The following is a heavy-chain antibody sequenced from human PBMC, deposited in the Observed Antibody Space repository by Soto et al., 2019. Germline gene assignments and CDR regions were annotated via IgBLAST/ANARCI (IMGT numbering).Heavy chain of an antibody. Sequence: QVQLVQSGPEVRNPGASVRVSCRTSGYRFSGYGISWARLAPGQGLEWMGWISGYNGATQYPKKFQGRVTMPADTSTHTGYMELRSLVVDDTAAYFCATSPLASRPSWFDPWGPGTLVTVSS. D-gene: IGHD6-6*01. V-gene: IGHV1-18*04. CDR1: GYRFSGYG. CDR3: ATSPLASRPSWFDP. J-gene: IGHJ5*02. CDR2: ISGYNGAT.